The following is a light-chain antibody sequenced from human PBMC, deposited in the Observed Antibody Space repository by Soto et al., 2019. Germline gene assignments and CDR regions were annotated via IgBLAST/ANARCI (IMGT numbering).Light chain of an antibody. V-gene: IGLV2-14*01. J-gene: IGLJ2*01. CDR3: SSYTSSSIVV. CDR2: DVS. Sequence: QPVLTQPASVSGSPGQSITISCTGTSSDVGGYNYVSWYQQHPGKAPKLMIYDVSNRPSGVSNRFSGSKSGNTASLTISGLQVEEEADYYCSSYTSSSIVVFGGGTKLTVL. CDR1: SSDVGGYNY.